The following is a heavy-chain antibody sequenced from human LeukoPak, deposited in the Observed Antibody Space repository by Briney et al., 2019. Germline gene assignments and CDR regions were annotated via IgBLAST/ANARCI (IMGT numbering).Heavy chain of an antibody. CDR3: ARDRYWWQH. Sequence: PGGSLRLSCAASGFTFSNYWMSWVRQAPGKGLEWVANIKQNGSEKYYVDSVKVRFTIYRDKNSLYLQMNSLRAEDMAVYYCARDRYWWQHWGQGTLVTVSS. CDR2: IKQNGSEK. V-gene: IGHV3-7*01. D-gene: IGHD2-8*02. CDR1: GFTFSNYW. J-gene: IGHJ4*02.